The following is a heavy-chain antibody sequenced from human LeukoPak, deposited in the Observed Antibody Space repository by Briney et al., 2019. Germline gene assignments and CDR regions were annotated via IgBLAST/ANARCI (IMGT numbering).Heavy chain of an antibody. V-gene: IGHV3-9*01. Sequence: PGRSLRLSWAASGFTFDDYAMHWVRQAPGKGLEWVSGISWNSGSIGYADSVKGRFTISRDNAKNSLYLQMNSLRAEDTALYYCAKDWDYGGNSNPYYFDYWGQGTLVTVSS. CDR2: ISWNSGSI. J-gene: IGHJ4*02. CDR1: GFTFDDYA. D-gene: IGHD4-23*01. CDR3: AKDWDYGGNSNPYYFDY.